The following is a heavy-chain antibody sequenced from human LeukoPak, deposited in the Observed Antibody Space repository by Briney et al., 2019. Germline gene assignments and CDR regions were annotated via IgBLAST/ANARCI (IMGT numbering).Heavy chain of an antibody. CDR1: GDSISSSSYY. CDR2: IYYSGSI. CDR3: AKIHHYYYYMDV. J-gene: IGHJ6*03. Sequence: SETLSLTCTVSGDSISSSSYYWGWIRQPPGKGLEWIGTIYYSGSIYYNPSLKSRVTISVDTSKKQFSLKLTSVTAADTFVYYCAKIHHYYYYMDVWGKGTTVTISS. V-gene: IGHV4-39*01.